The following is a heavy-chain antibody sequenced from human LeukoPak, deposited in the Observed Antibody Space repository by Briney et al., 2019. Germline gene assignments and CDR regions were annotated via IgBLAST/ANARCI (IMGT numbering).Heavy chain of an antibody. CDR1: GYTFSSYA. V-gene: IGHV3-23*01. CDR3: AKDRQMITFGGWGENYFDY. D-gene: IGHD3-16*01. CDR2: ISGSGGST. Sequence: GGSLRLSCAASGYTFSSYAMSWVRQAPGKGLEWVSAISGSGGSTYYADSVKGRFTISRDNSKNTLYLQMNSLRAEDTAVYYCAKDRQMITFGGWGENYFDYWGQGTLVTVSS. J-gene: IGHJ4*02.